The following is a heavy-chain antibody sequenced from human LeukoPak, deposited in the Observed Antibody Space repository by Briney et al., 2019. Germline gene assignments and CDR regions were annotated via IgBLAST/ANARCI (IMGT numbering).Heavy chain of an antibody. D-gene: IGHD1-26*01. Sequence: ASVKVSCKASGGTFSSYAISWVRQAPGQGLEWMGGIIPIFGTANYAQKFQGRVTITADKSTSTAYMELSSLRSVDTAVYYCADSPIVGATVLWFDPWGQGTLVTVSS. J-gene: IGHJ5*02. CDR2: IIPIFGTA. CDR3: ADSPIVGATVLWFDP. V-gene: IGHV1-69*06. CDR1: GGTFSSYA.